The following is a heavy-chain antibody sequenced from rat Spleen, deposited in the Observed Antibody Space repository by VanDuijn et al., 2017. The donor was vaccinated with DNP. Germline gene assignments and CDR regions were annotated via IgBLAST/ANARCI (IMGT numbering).Heavy chain of an antibody. CDR1: GFSLTKYG. CDR2: ISSGGSS. J-gene: IGHJ2*01. D-gene: IGHD1-2*01. Sequence: QVQLEESGPGLLQPSQTLSLTCTVSGFSLTKYGVSWVRQPPGKGLEWIAAISSGGSSYFNSALKSRLSVSRDTSRSQAFLQMNSLQTEDTAIYFCTREGPRVLSYFSSLFDFWGQGVMVTVSS. V-gene: IGHV2S8*01. CDR3: TREGPRVLSYFSSLFDF.